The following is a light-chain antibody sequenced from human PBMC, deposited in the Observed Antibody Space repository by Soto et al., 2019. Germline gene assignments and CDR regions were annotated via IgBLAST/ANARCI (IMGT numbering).Light chain of an antibody. J-gene: IGKJ4*01. CDR3: HPYGNSPLT. CDR2: GAS. V-gene: IGKV3-20*01. Sequence: EIVMTQSPATLSVSPGERATLSCRASQSVSNNYLAWYQQKPGQAPRLLIYGASTRATGIPARFSGSGSGTDLTLTISRLEPADFAVYYCHPYGNSPLTFGGGTKVDIK. CDR1: QSVSNNY.